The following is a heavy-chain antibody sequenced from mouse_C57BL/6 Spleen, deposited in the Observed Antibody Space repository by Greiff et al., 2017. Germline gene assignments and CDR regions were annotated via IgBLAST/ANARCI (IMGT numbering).Heavy chain of an antibody. D-gene: IGHD1-1*01. CDR3: NYYGSSYFWFAD. CDR1: GYTFTSYG. CDR2: IYPSSGNT. Sequence: VQLQQSGAELARPGASVKLSCKASGYTFTSYGISWVKQRTGQGLEWIGEIYPSSGNTYYNEKFKGKATLTADKSSSTAYMELRSLTSEDSAVYFCNYYGSSYFWFADWGQGTLVTVSA. V-gene: IGHV1-81*01. J-gene: IGHJ3*01.